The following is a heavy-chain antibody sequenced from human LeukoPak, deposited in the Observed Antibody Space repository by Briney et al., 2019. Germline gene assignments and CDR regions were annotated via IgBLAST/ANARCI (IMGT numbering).Heavy chain of an antibody. J-gene: IGHJ5*02. CDR1: GGSISSSSYY. Sequence: PSETLSLTCTVSGGSISSSSYYWGWIRQPPGKGLEWIGSIYYSGSTYYNPSLKSRVTISVDTSKNQFSLKLSSVTAADTAVYYCARGPLTMTRGFDPWGQGTLVTVSS. V-gene: IGHV4-39*07. CDR2: IYYSGST. D-gene: IGHD4-17*01. CDR3: ARGPLTMTRGFDP.